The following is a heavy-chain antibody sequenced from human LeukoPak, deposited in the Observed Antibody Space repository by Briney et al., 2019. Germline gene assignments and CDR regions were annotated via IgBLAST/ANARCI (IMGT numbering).Heavy chain of an antibody. CDR2: INHSGST. CDR3: TRSPTNYDSSGYYDHFDY. J-gene: IGHJ4*02. Sequence: SETLSLTCAVYGGSFSGYYWSCSRQPPGKGLEWIGEINHSGSTNYNPSLKSRVTISVDTSKNQFSLKLSSVTAADTAVYYCTRSPTNYDSSGYYDHFDYWGQGSLVTVSS. CDR1: GGSFSGYY. D-gene: IGHD3-22*01. V-gene: IGHV4-34*01.